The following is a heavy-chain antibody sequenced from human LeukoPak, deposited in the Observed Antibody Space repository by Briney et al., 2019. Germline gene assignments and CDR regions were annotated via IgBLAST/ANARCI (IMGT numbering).Heavy chain of an antibody. CDR1: GFIFSDYY. Sequence: GGSLRLSCAASGFIFSDYYMSWIRQAPGKGLEWVSYISSSGSIIYYADSVKGRFTISRDNAKNSLYLQMNSLRVEDTAVYYCAREPYYDSSGYCLDYWGQGTLVTVSS. V-gene: IGHV3-11*01. CDR2: ISSSGSII. D-gene: IGHD3-22*01. J-gene: IGHJ4*02. CDR3: AREPYYDSSGYCLDY.